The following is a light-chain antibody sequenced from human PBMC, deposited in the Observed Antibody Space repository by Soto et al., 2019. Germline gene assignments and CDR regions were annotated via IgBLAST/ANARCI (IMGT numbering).Light chain of an antibody. V-gene: IGKV3-11*01. J-gene: IGKJ4*01. Sequence: EIVLTQSPATLSLSPGERATLSCRTSQSVSSYLAWFQQKPGQPPRLLIYDASNRATGIPARFSGSGSGTDFTLTISSLEPEDFALYYCQQRRNCPLTFGGGTKVEIK. CDR3: QQRRNCPLT. CDR2: DAS. CDR1: QSVSSY.